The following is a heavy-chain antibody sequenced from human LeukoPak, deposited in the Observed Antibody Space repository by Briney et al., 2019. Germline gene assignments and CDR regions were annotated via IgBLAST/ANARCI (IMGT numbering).Heavy chain of an antibody. Sequence: ASVKVSYKASGYTFTSYAMHWVRQAPGQRLEWMGWINAGNGNTKYSQKFQGRVTITRDTSASTAYMELSSLRSEDTAVYYCATMDRYCSSTSCYCPYWGQGTLVTVSS. CDR3: ATMDRYCSSTSCYCPY. CDR1: GYTFTSYA. J-gene: IGHJ4*02. D-gene: IGHD2-2*01. CDR2: INAGNGNT. V-gene: IGHV1-3*01.